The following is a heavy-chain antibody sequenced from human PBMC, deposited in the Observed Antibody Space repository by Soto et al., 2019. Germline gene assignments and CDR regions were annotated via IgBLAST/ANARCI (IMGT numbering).Heavy chain of an antibody. CDR1: GFTFSSYS. J-gene: IGHJ6*02. CDR3: ARVTGITMGRGVEDYYYYGMDV. Sequence: EVQLVESGGGLVKPGGSLRLSCAASGFTFSSYSMNWVRQAPGKGLEWVSSISSSSSYIYYADSVKGRFTISRDNAKNSLYLQMNSLRAEDTAVYYCARVTGITMGRGVEDYYYYGMDVWGQGTTVTVSS. V-gene: IGHV3-21*01. D-gene: IGHD3-10*01. CDR2: ISSSSSYI.